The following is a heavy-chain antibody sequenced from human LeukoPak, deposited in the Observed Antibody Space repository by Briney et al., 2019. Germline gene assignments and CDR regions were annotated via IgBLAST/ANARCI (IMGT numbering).Heavy chain of an antibody. Sequence: GGSLRLSCAASGFTFSTYAMTWVRQAAGKGLEWVSLISNSGGSTNYADSVKGRFTISRDDSKNTLYLQMNSLRVEDTVVFFCAKGTGENYYGMDVWGQGTTVTVSS. CDR2: ISNSGGST. J-gene: IGHJ6*02. V-gene: IGHV3-23*01. CDR1: GFTFSTYA. CDR3: AKGTGENYYGMDV. D-gene: IGHD7-27*01.